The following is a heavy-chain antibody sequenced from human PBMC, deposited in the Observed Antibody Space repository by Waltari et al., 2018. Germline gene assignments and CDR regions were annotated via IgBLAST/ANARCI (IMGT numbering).Heavy chain of an antibody. D-gene: IGHD3-10*01. CDR2: MNSTSGNT. Sequence: QVQLVQSGAEVKKPGASVKVSCKASGYTFTSYDINWVRQDTGQGLEWMGWMNSTSGNTGYAQKFHGRVTITRNTPISTAYMELISLISEDTAVYYCARLPDYYGDAFDIWGKGTMLTVPS. V-gene: IGHV1-8*03. CDR3: ARLPDYYGDAFDI. J-gene: IGHJ3*02. CDR1: GYTFTSYD.